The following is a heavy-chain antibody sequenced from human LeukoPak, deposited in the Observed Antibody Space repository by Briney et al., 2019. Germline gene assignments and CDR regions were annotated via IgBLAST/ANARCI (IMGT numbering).Heavy chain of an antibody. D-gene: IGHD3-10*01. CDR2: ISGSGGST. J-gene: IGHJ6*02. CDR3: AKDGPYGSGSYYKNFYYGMDV. CDR1: GFTFSSYA. V-gene: IGHV3-23*01. Sequence: GGSLRLSCAASGFTFSSYAMSWVHQAPGKGLEWVSAISGSGGSTYYADSVKGRFTISRDNSKNTLYLQMNSLRAEDTAVYYCAKDGPYGSGSYYKNFYYGMDVWGQGTTVTVSS.